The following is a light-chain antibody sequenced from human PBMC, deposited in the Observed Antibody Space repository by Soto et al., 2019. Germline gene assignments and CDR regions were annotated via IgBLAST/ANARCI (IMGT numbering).Light chain of an antibody. V-gene: IGKV1-5*01. Sequence: DIQMTQSPSTLSASVGARVTITCRASQSISSWLAWYQQKPGKAPKLLIYDASSLESGVPSRFSGSGSGTEFTITISSLQPDDFEVYYGQQYNNWPRAFGQGTKVDIK. J-gene: IGKJ1*01. CDR2: DAS. CDR3: QQYNNWPRA. CDR1: QSISSW.